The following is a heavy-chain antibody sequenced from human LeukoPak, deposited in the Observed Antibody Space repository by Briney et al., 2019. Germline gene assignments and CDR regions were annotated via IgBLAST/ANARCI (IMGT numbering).Heavy chain of an antibody. CDR2: ISGSGGST. J-gene: IGHJ4*02. D-gene: IGHD1-26*01. Sequence: PGGSLRLSCAASGFTFSSYAMSWVRQAPGKGLEWVSAISGSGGSTYYADSVKGRLTSSRDNSNNTLYLQMNSRRAEDTAVYYCAKWEVGPEERGYWGQGTLVTVSS. CDR1: GFTFSSYA. CDR3: AKWEVGPEERGY. V-gene: IGHV3-23*01.